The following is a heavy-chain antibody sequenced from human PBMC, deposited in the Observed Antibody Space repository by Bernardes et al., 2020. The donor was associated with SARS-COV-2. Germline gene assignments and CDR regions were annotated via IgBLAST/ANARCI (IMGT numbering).Heavy chain of an antibody. D-gene: IGHD1-1*01. J-gene: IGHJ4*02. CDR2: ISGSGDGT. CDR1: GFTFSNYG. CDR3: AKAERDTLGMADY. Sequence: GGSLRLSCAASGFTFSNYGMTWVRQAPGKGLDWIGAISGSGDGTYYAHPVKGRFTISSDNSKNMLYLQMNSLRADDTAVYYCAKAERDTLGMADYWGQGTLVTVSS. V-gene: IGHV3-23*01.